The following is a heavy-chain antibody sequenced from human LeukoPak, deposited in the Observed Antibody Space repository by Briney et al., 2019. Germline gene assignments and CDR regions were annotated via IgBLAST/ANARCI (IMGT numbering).Heavy chain of an antibody. J-gene: IGHJ4*02. D-gene: IGHD6-13*01. CDR1: GFTFSSYG. Sequence: GGSLRLSCAASGFTFSSYGMHWVRQAPGKGLEWVAVISYDGSNKYYADSVKGRFTISRDNSKNTLYLQMNSLRAEDTAVYYCAKDRRIAAAFYPDYWGQGTLATVSS. CDR2: ISYDGSNK. V-gene: IGHV3-30*18. CDR3: AKDRRIAAAFYPDY.